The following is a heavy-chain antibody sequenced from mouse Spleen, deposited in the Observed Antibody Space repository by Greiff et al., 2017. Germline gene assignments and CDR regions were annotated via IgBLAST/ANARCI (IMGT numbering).Heavy chain of an antibody. D-gene: IGHD2-1*01. V-gene: IGHV1-63*02. J-gene: IGHJ2*01. CDR1: GYTFTNYW. CDR2: IYPGGGYT. Sequence: QVQLQQSGAELVRPGTSVKISCKASGYTFTNYWLGWVKQRPGHGLEWIGDIYPGGGYTNYNEKFKGKATLTADTSSSTAYMQLSSLTSEDSAVYFCARLGGNLYYFDYWGQGTTLTVSS. CDR3: ARLGGNLYYFDY.